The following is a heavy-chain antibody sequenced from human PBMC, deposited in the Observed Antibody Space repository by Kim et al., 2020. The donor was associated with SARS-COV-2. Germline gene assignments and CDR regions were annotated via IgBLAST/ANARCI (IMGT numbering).Heavy chain of an antibody. CDR1: GGSFSGYY. Sequence: SETLSLTCAVYGGSFSGYYWSWIRQPPGKGLEWIGEINHSGSTNYNPSLKSRVTISVDTSKNQFSLKLSSVTAADTAVYYCARRGRLRYFVWYGMDVWGRGTTVTVSS. V-gene: IGHV4-34*01. CDR3: ARRGRLRYFVWYGMDV. J-gene: IGHJ6*02. D-gene: IGHD3-9*01. CDR2: INHSGST.